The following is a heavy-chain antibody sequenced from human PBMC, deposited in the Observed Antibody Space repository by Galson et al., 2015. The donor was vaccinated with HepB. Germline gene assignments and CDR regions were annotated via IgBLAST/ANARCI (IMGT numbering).Heavy chain of an antibody. CDR2: ISGNGDST. V-gene: IGHV3-23*01. J-gene: IGHJ5*01. D-gene: IGHD5-18*01. Sequence: SLRLSCAASGFAFDSHAMSWVCQAPGRGLEWISGISGNGDSTFYADSVKGRFTVSRGNSNNMLYLQMNSLRAEDAGLYFCAKGYGLFDSWAQGILVTVSS. CDR3: AKGYGLFDS. CDR1: GFAFDSHA.